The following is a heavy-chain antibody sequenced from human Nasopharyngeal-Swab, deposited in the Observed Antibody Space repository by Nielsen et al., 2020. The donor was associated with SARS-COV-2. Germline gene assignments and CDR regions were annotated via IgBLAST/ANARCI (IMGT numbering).Heavy chain of an antibody. CDR1: GFTFSISA. J-gene: IGHJ4*02. CDR3: ARDTPAMFAY. Sequence: GESLKISCAASGFTFSISAMSWVRQAPGKGLEWVSSISDSGDDTYYADSVKGRFSISRDNSKNTLDLQMNSLRAEDTAVYYCARDTPAMFAYWGQGMLVSVSS. CDR2: ISDSGDDT. V-gene: IGHV3-23*01.